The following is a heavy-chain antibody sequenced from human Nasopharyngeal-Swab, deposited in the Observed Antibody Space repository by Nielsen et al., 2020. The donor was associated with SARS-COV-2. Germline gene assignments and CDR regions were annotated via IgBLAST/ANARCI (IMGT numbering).Heavy chain of an antibody. J-gene: IGHJ6*03. CDR2: IYHSGST. CDR3: VGNGRSSSWSRAEGGYYYYMDV. Sequence: WIRQPPGKGLEWIGEIYHSGSTNYNPSLKSRVTISVDKSKNQFSLKLSSVTAADTAVYYCVGNGRSSSWSRAEGGYYYYMDVWGKGTTVTVSS. V-gene: IGHV4-4*02. D-gene: IGHD6-13*01.